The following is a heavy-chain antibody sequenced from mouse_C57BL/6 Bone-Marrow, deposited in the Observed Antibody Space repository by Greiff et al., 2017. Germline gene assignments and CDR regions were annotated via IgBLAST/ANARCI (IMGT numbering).Heavy chain of an antibody. CDR2: FTMFSDAT. CDR1: YFAFMASA. V-gene: IGHV1-49*01. J-gene: IGHJ4*01. D-gene: IGHD1-1*01. Sequence: RVESGAELVRPGSSVKLSCKDSYFAFMASAMHWVKQRPGHGLEWIGSFTMFSDATEYGENFTGKATLTANTSSSTAYMELSSLPSEDSAVYYCAREFYYYGSGSMDYWGQGTSVTVSA. CDR3: AREFYYYGSGSMDY.